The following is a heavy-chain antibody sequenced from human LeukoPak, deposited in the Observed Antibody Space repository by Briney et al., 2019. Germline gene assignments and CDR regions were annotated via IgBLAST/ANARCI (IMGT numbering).Heavy chain of an antibody. Sequence: TGGSLRLSCSASGFTFSSYGMHWVRQAPGKGLEYVSGISNKGGSTYYADSVEGRFTISRDNSKNTLHLQMSSLRADDTAVYYCVKSGTWADFDSWGQGTLVTVSS. J-gene: IGHJ4*02. CDR3: VKSGTWADFDS. CDR1: GFTFSSYG. V-gene: IGHV3-64D*09. D-gene: IGHD1-26*01. CDR2: ISNKGGST.